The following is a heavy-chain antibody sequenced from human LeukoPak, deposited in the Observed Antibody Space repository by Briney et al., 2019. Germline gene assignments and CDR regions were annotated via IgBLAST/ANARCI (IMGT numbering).Heavy chain of an antibody. J-gene: IGHJ6*04. D-gene: IGHD3-3*02. CDR2: ISGSGGST. CDR3: AKDLNAIAAIFLDA. V-gene: IGHV3-23*01. Sequence: PGGSLRLSCAASGFTFGTYGMTWVRQAPGRGLEWVSTISGSGGSTYYADSVKGRFTISRDNSKNALYLQMSSLRDEDTAVYYCAKDLNAIAAIFLDAWGTGTTVIVSS. CDR1: GFTFGTYG.